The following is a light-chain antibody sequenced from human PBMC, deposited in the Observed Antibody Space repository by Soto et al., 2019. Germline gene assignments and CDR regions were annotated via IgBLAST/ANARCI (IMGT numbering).Light chain of an antibody. V-gene: IGKV1-13*02. CDR3: QQFNSYPHT. J-gene: IGKJ4*01. CDR2: DAS. CDR1: QGISSA. Sequence: AIPLTQSPSSLSASVGDRVTITCRASQGISSALAWYQQKPGKAPKFLIYDASSLKSGVPSRFSGSGSGTDFTLTISSLQPEDFPTYYCQQFNSYPHTFGGGTKVEIK.